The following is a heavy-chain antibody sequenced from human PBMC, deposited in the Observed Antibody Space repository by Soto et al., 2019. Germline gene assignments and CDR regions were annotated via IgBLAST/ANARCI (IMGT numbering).Heavy chain of an antibody. Sequence: PLGGSLRLSCTASGFTFGDYAMSWFRQAPGKWLEWVGFIRSKAYGGTTEYAASVKGRFTISRDDSKSIAYLQMNSLKTEDTAVYYCTRVGYYGSGSYFFDAFDIWGQGTMVTVSS. CDR3: TRVGYYGSGSYFFDAFDI. CDR1: GFTFGDYA. V-gene: IGHV3-49*03. J-gene: IGHJ3*02. D-gene: IGHD3-10*01. CDR2: IRSKAYGGTT.